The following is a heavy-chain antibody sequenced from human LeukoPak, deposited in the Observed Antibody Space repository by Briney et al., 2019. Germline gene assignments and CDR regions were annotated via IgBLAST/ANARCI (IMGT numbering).Heavy chain of an antibody. CDR1: GFIFSDYY. Sequence: GGSLRLSCAASGFIFSDYYMTWTRQTPGKGLEWLSYISDSGSTINSADSVKGRLTISRDNAKKSLFLQMNSLRAEDTAVYYCAIYYDSSGSIDHWGQGTLVTVSS. CDR3: AIYYDSSGSIDH. D-gene: IGHD3-22*01. CDR2: ISDSGSTI. J-gene: IGHJ4*02. V-gene: IGHV3-11*01.